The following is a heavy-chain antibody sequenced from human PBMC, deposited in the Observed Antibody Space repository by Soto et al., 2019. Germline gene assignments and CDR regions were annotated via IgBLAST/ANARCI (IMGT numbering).Heavy chain of an antibody. J-gene: IGHJ4*02. V-gene: IGHV5-10-1*01. CDR3: ARHRAYYDYVWGSYRLYYFDY. CDR1: VYSFTSYW. D-gene: IGHD3-16*02. CDR2: IDPSDSYT. Sequence: GESLKISCKGSVYSFTSYWISWVRQMPGKGLEWMGRIDPSDSYTNYSPSFQGHVTISADKSISTAYLQWSSLKASDTAMYYCARHRAYYDYVWGSYRLYYFDYWGQGTLVTVSS.